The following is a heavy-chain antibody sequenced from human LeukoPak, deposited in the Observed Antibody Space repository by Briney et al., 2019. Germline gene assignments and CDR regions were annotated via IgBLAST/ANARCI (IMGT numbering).Heavy chain of an antibody. CDR1: GGTFSSYA. CDR3: ARDLIRSGSLSYYYYMDV. J-gene: IGHJ6*03. Sequence: GSSVKVSCKASGGTFSSYAISWVRQAPGQGLEWMGGIIPIFGTANYAQKFQGRVTITTDESTSTAYMELSSLRSEDTAVYYCARDLIRSGSLSYYYYMDVWGKGTTVTVSS. D-gene: IGHD1-26*01. V-gene: IGHV1-69*05. CDR2: IIPIFGTA.